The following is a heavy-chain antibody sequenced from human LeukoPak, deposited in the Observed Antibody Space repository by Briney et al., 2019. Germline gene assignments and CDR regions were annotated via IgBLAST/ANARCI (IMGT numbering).Heavy chain of an antibody. CDR2: IIPILGIA. J-gene: IGHJ3*02. CDR3: ARKGGILDAFDI. Sequence: GASVRVSCKASGGTFSSYAISWVRQAPGQGLEWMGRIIPILGIANYAQKFQGRVTITADKSTSTAYMELSSLRSEDTAVYYCARKGGILDAFDIWGQGTMFTVSS. D-gene: IGHD6-13*01. V-gene: IGHV1-69*04. CDR1: GGTFSSYA.